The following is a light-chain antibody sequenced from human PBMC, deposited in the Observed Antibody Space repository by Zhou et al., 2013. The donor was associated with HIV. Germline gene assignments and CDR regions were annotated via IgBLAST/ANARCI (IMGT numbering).Light chain of an antibody. J-gene: IGKJ4*01. CDR3: VQTLQTPLT. CDR1: QSLVYSDGKNY. CDR2: LGS. V-gene: IGKV2-28*01. Sequence: IVMTQSPLSLPVSPGEAASMSCRASQSLVYSDGKNYLAWYVQKSGQSPQLLIYLGSSRASGVPDRFSASGSGTEFTLKISRVEAEDYAVYYCVQTLQTPLTFGGGTKLEIK.